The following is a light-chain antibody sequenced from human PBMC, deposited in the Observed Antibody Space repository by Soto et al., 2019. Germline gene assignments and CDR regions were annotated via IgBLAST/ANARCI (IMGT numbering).Light chain of an antibody. V-gene: IGLV2-14*01. CDR1: GGDFGSSTY. CDR2: GGN. CDR3: SSYTTTNPGV. J-gene: IGLJ3*02. Sequence: QSVLIQPASVSGSPGQSLIISCTGTGGDFGSSTYVSWYQQHSDKAPKIVIYGGNKRPSGVSRRFSGAKSGSTASLTISGLQGDDEATYFCSSYTTTNPGVFGGGTKLTVL.